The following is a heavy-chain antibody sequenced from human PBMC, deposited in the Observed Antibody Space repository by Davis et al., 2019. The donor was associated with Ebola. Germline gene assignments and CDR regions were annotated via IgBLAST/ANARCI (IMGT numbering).Heavy chain of an antibody. CDR1: GFTFRSYA. Sequence: PGGSLRLSCAASGFTFRSYAMSWVRQAPTKGLEWVSAISGSGGSTYYADSVKGRFTISRDNSKNTLYLQMNNLRAEDTAVYYCAKYASFYYAVGSNWFDPWGQGTLVTVSS. CDR2: ISGSGGST. D-gene: IGHD3-10*01. J-gene: IGHJ5*02. CDR3: AKYASFYYAVGSNWFDP. V-gene: IGHV3-23*01.